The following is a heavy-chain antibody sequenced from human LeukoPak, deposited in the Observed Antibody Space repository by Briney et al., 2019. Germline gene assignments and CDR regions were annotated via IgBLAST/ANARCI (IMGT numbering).Heavy chain of an antibody. J-gene: IGHJ6*02. V-gene: IGHV3-21*01. Sequence: PGGSLRLSCAASGFTFSSYSMNWVRQAPGKGLEWVSSISSSSSYIYYADSVKGRFTISRDNAKNSLYLQMNSLRAEDTAVYYCARDGYSSSSQYYYYYGMDVWGQGTTVTVSS. CDR1: GFTFSSYS. CDR2: ISSSSSYI. D-gene: IGHD6-13*01. CDR3: ARDGYSSSSQYYYYYGMDV.